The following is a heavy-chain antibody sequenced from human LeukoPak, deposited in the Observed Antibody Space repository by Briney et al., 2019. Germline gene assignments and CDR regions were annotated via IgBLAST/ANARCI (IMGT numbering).Heavy chain of an antibody. Sequence: GGSLRLSCAASGFTFSGYTMNWVRQAPGKGLEWVSSISSSSRYIYYADSVKGRFTIPRDNAKNSLYLQMNSLRAEDTAVYYCARDPELGYCSSTSCPIDYWGQGTLVTVSS. CDR2: ISSSSRYI. V-gene: IGHV3-21*01. D-gene: IGHD2-2*01. CDR1: GFTFSGYT. CDR3: ARDPELGYCSSTSCPIDY. J-gene: IGHJ4*02.